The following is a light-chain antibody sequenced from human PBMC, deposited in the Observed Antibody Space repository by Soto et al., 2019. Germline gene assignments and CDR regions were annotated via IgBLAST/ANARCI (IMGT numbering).Light chain of an antibody. J-gene: IGKJ1*01. CDR3: QHRSTWPT. CDR2: DAS. Sequence: EIVLTQSPSTLSLSPGERATLSCRASQSVSSYLAWYQQKPGQAPRLLIYDASNRATGIPARFSGSGSGTDFTLTISLLAPDDVAVYYCQHRSTWPTFGQGTKVEIK. CDR1: QSVSSY. V-gene: IGKV3-11*01.